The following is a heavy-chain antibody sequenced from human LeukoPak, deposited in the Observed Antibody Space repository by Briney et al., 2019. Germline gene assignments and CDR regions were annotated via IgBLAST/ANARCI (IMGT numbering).Heavy chain of an antibody. CDR2: IYYSGST. CDR1: GGSIGSFY. V-gene: IGHV4-59*08. Sequence: ASETLSLTCTVSGGSIGSFYWSWIRQPPGKGLEWIGYIYYSGSTNYNPSLKSRVTISVDTSKDQFSLKLSSVTAADTAVYYCASLDYGGNEGRFDYWGQGTLVTVSS. J-gene: IGHJ4*02. CDR3: ASLDYGGNEGRFDY. D-gene: IGHD4-23*01.